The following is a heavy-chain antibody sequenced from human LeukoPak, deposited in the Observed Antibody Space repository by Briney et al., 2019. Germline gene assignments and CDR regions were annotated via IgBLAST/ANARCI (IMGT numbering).Heavy chain of an antibody. Sequence: GGSLTLSCAASGFTFSDYGMHWVRQAPGKGLEWVAVISYDGSNKYYADSVKGRFTLSRDNSKNTLYLQMNRLRTEDTAVYYCAKVKTSSFYYFDNWGQGTLVTDSS. J-gene: IGHJ4*02. V-gene: IGHV3-30*18. CDR2: ISYDGSNK. CDR3: AKVKTSSFYYFDN. D-gene: IGHD2-2*01. CDR1: GFTFSDYG.